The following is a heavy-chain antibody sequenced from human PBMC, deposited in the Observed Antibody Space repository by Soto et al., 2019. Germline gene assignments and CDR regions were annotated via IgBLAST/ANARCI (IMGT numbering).Heavy chain of an antibody. J-gene: IGHJ6*03. CDR1: GGSISSYY. Sequence: SETLSLTCTVSGGSISSYYWSWIRQPPGKGLEWIGYIYYSGSTNYNPSLKSRVTISVDTSKNQFSLKLSSVNAADTAVYYCARRRYDFWSGYPDDYYYYYMDVWGKGTTVTVSS. V-gene: IGHV4-59*08. CDR3: ARRRYDFWSGYPDDYYYYYMDV. D-gene: IGHD3-3*01. CDR2: IYYSGST.